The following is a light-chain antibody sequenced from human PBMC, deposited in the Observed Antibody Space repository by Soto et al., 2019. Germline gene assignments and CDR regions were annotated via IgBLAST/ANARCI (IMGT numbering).Light chain of an antibody. CDR1: QSVSSSY. CDR2: DAS. J-gene: IGKJ1*01. V-gene: IGKV3D-20*02. Sequence: EIVLTQSPGTLSLSPGERATLSCRASQSVSSSYLAWYQQKPGQAPRLLIYDASTRATGIPARFSGSGSGTEFTLTISSLEPEDFAVYYCQQRSNWPRTFGQGTKVDIK. CDR3: QQRSNWPRT.